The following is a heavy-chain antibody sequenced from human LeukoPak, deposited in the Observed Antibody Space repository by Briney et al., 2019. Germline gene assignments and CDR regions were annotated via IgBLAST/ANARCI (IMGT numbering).Heavy chain of an antibody. Sequence: GGSLRLSCTASGFTFSSYSMNWARQAPGKGLEWVSSISSSSSYIYSADSVKGRFTISRDNAKNSLYLQMNSLRAEDTALYYCARGNGGTRSRYWYFDLWGRGTLVTVSS. D-gene: IGHD2-15*01. J-gene: IGHJ2*01. CDR3: ARGNGGTRSRYWYFDL. CDR1: GFTFSSYS. CDR2: ISSSSSYI. V-gene: IGHV3-21*01.